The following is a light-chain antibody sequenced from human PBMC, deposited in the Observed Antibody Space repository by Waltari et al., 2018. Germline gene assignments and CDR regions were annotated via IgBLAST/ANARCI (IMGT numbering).Light chain of an antibody. Sequence: SYELTQPPSVSVSPGQKARIPCSGDALPKKYAYWYQQKSGQAPVLVIYEDIKRPSGTPERFSGSSSGTTATLTISGAHVEDEADYYCYSTDSSGHDRVFGGGTKLTVL. V-gene: IGLV3-10*01. CDR1: ALPKKY. CDR3: YSTDSSGHDRV. J-gene: IGLJ3*02. CDR2: EDI.